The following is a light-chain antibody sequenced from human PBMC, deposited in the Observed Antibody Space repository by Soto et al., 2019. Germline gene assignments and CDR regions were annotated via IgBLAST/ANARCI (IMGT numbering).Light chain of an antibody. CDR1: QSLVHIDGNTY. J-gene: IGKJ2*01. V-gene: IGKV2-24*01. CDR3: MQATQSYT. CDR2: KIS. Sequence: DIVLTQTRLSSPVTLGQPASISCRSSQSLVHIDGNTYFNWLQQRPGQPPRLLIYKISNRFPGVPDRFSGSGGGTDFTLKISRVGAEDVGVYYCMQATQSYTFGQGTRLEIK.